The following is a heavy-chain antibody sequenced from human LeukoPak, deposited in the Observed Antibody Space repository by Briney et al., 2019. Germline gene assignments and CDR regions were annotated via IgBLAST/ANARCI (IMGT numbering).Heavy chain of an antibody. CDR2: IYSGGST. V-gene: IGHV3-53*01. CDR3: ARVTTSVTFYYYYYYMDV. Sequence: GGSLRLSCAASGFTVSSNYMSWVRQAPGKGLEWVSVIYSGGSTYYADSVKGRFTISRDTSKNTLYLKMNSLRAEDTAVYYCARVTTSVTFYYYYYYMDVWGKGTTVTVSS. CDR1: GFTVSSNY. J-gene: IGHJ6*03. D-gene: IGHD4-17*01.